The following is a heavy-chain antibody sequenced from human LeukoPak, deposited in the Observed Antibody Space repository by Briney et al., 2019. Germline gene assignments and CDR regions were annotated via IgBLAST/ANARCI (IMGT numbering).Heavy chain of an antibody. CDR2: ISSSSSTI. CDR3: ARAKSSSSWHDY. J-gene: IGHJ4*02. Sequence: PGGSLRLSCAASGLTFSTYSMNWVRQAPGKGLEWVSYISSSSSTIYYADSVKGRFTISRDNAKSALHLQMNTLRDEDTAVYYCARAKSSSSWHDYWGQGTLVTVSS. CDR1: GLTFSTYS. D-gene: IGHD6-13*01. V-gene: IGHV3-48*02.